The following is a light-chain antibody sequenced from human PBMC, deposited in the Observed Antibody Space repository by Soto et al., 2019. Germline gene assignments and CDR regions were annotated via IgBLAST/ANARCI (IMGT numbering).Light chain of an antibody. CDR3: QQYDSSPKT. CDR1: QSVSSSY. Sequence: EIVWTQSPGSRSLSPFERGTLSFRASQSVSSSYLAWYQQKPGQAPRLLIYGASSRATGIPDRFSGTGSGTDFTLTISRLEPEDFAVYYCQQYDSSPKTFGQGTKVDIK. J-gene: IGKJ1*01. V-gene: IGKV3-20*01. CDR2: GAS.